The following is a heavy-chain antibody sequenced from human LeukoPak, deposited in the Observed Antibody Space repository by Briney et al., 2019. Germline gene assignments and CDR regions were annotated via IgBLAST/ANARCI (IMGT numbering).Heavy chain of an antibody. J-gene: IGHJ5*02. CDR2: INPSGGST. CDR3: ARDSGHSSSSFNWFDP. CDR1: GYTFTSYY. Sequence: GASVKVSCKASGYTFTSYYMHWVRQAPGQGLEWMGIINPSGGSTSYAQKFQGRVTMTRDTSTSTVYMELSSLRSEDTAVYYCARDSGHSSSSFNWFDPWGQGTLVTVSS. V-gene: IGHV1-46*01. D-gene: IGHD6-6*01.